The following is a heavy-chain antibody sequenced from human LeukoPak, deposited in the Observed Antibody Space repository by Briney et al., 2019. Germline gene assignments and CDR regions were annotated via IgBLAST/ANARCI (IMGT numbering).Heavy chain of an antibody. J-gene: IGHJ6*02. Sequence: SETLSLTCAVYGGSFSGYCWSWIRQPPGKGLEWIGEINHSGSTNYNPSLKSRVTISVDTSKNQFSLKLSSVTAADTAVYYCAGLTYYYYGMDVWGQGTTVTVSS. CDR1: GGSFSGYC. D-gene: IGHD2-8*01. CDR2: INHSGST. V-gene: IGHV4-34*01. CDR3: AGLTYYYYGMDV.